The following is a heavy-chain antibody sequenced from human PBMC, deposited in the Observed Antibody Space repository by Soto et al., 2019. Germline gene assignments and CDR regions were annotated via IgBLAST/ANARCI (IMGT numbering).Heavy chain of an antibody. D-gene: IGHD3-22*01. CDR1: GFTFGNYA. CDR3: ARSYDSSGYYRFDS. CDR2: MSYDGSNK. Sequence: GGSLRLSCVASGFTFGNYAMHWVRQAPGKGLEWVVVMSYDGSNKYYADSVKGRFTISRDNSRSTLYLQMNSLRAEDSAPYYCARSYDSSGYYRFDSWGQGTLVTVSS. V-gene: IGHV3-30-3*01. J-gene: IGHJ4*02.